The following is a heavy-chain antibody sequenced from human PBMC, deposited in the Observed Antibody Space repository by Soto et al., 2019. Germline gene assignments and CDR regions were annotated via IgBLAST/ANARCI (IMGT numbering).Heavy chain of an antibody. CDR1: GGSIITSTYY. CDR2: MYYSVST. J-gene: IGHJ4*02. Sequence: SETLSLTCTVSGGSIITSTYYWGWIRQPPGKGLEWIGSMYYSVSTYYSPSLKSRVSISVDTSKNQFSLSLKSVTVADTAVYYCARGRDYYGSGRYYSRQHFDYWGQGALVTGSS. D-gene: IGHD3-10*01. V-gene: IGHV4-39*01. CDR3: ARGRDYYGSGRYYSRQHFDY.